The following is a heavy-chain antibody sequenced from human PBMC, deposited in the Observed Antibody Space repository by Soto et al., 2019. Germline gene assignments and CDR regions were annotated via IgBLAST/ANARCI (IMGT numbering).Heavy chain of an antibody. CDR3: ARVAWAKYYFDF. J-gene: IGHJ4*02. V-gene: IGHV1-69*02. Sequence: SVKVSCKASGDSFSRYSISWVRQAPGQGLEWMGRIIPIPDIAEYAQKFQGRVTITVDKSTSTAYMELSGLRSEDTAVYYCARVAWAKYYFDFWGQGTPVTVSS. D-gene: IGHD1-26*01. CDR1: GDSFSRYS. CDR2: IIPIPDIA.